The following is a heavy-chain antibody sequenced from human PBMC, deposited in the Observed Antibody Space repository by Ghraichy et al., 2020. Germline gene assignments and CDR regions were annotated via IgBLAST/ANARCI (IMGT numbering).Heavy chain of an antibody. V-gene: IGHV3-15*01. D-gene: IGHD6-25*01. CDR3: TTLKNVASALDY. J-gene: IGHJ4*02. CDR2: IKNKISGATT. CDR1: GFTFSNFW. Sequence: GGSLRLSCAASGFTFSNFWMSWVRQAPGKGLEWVGRIKNKISGATTNYAAPVKGRFTISRDDSKNTLDLHMNSLKTEDTAVYYITTLKNVASALDYWGQGTLVTVSS.